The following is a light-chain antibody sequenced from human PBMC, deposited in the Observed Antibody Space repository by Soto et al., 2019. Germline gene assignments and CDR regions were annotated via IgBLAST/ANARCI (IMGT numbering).Light chain of an antibody. J-gene: IGLJ2*01. V-gene: IGLV2-14*01. CDR3: SSYTITSTL. CDR2: EVS. CDR1: SSDVGAYNY. Sequence: QSALTQPASVSGSPGQSITISCTGTSSDVGAYNYVSWYQQHPGKAPKLIIYEVSNRPSGVSYRFSGSKSGNTAALTISGLQAEDEGDYYCSSYTITSTLFGGGTKLTVL.